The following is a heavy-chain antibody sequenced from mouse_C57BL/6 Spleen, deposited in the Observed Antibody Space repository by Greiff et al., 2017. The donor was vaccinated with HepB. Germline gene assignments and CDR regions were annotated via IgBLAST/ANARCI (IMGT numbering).Heavy chain of an antibody. CDR1: GYTFTSYW. CDR3: SIRTKDY. V-gene: IGHV1-50*01. D-gene: IGHD1-3*01. J-gene: IGHJ2*01. CDR2: IDPSDSYT. Sequence: QVQLQQPGAELVKPGASVKLSCKASGYTFTSYWMQWVKQRPGQGLEWIGEIDPSDSYTNYNQKFKGKATLTVDTSSSTSYMQLSSLTSEDSAVYYCSIRTKDYWGQGTTLTVSS.